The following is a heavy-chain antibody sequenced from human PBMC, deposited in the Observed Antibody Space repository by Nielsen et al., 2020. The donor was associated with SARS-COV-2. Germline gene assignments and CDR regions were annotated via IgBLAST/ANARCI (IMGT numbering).Heavy chain of an antibody. J-gene: IGHJ5*02. CDR2: IYYSGST. CDR3: AREGGYSST. V-gene: IGHV4-59*01. Sequence: SETLSLTCTVSGGSISSYYWSWIRQSPGKGLEWIGYIYYSGSTNYNPSLKSRVTISVDTSKNQFSLKLSSVTAADTAVYYCAREGGYSSTWGQGTLVTVSS. D-gene: IGHD6-13*01. CDR1: GGSISSYY.